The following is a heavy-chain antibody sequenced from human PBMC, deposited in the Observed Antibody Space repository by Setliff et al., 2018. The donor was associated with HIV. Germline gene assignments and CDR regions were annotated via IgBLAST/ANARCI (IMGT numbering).Heavy chain of an antibody. D-gene: IGHD4-17*01. CDR2: SNTDTGSP. V-gene: IGHV7-4-1*02. CDR3: TREVLRFDY. CDR1: GYTFTGYY. Sequence: ASVKVSCKASGYTFTGYYMHWVRQAPGQGLEWMGWSNTDTGSPTYAQGVTGHFVFSLDTSVSTAYLQISSLQAEDTAVYYCTREVLRFDYWGQGTLVTVSS. J-gene: IGHJ4*02.